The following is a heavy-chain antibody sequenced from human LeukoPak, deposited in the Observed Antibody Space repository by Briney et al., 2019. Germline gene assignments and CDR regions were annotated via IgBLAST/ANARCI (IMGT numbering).Heavy chain of an antibody. Sequence: GGSLRLSCAASGFTFSSYWMGWVRQAPGKGLEWVANIKQDGSEKYYVDSVKGRFTISRDNAKNSLYLQMNSLRAEDTAVYYCAREAFYGDYRAALDYWGQGTLVTVSS. CDR3: AREAFYGDYRAALDY. CDR1: GFTFSSYW. D-gene: IGHD4-17*01. J-gene: IGHJ4*02. CDR2: IKQDGSEK. V-gene: IGHV3-7*01.